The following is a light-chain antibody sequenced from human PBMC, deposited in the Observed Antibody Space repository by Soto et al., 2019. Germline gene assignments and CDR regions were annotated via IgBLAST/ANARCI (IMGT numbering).Light chain of an antibody. J-gene: IGLJ2*01. CDR3: SSYTSSSTLV. CDR2: DVS. V-gene: IGLV2-14*03. Sequence: QSALTQPASVSGSPGQSIAISCTGTSSDVGAYNYVSWYQRHPGKAPKLMIYDVSNRPSGVSDRVAGSKSGNMASLTISGLQAEDEADYYCSSYTSSSTLVFGGGTKLTVL. CDR1: SSDVGAYNY.